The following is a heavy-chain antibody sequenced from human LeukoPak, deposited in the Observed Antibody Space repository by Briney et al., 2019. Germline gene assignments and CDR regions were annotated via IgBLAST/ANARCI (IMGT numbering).Heavy chain of an antibody. D-gene: IGHD2-15*01. CDR3: AKAVVLD. CDR1: GFTVGYNY. V-gene: IGHV3-23*01. J-gene: IGHJ4*02. Sequence: PGGSLRLSCAASGFTVGYNYMTWVRQAPGKGLEWVSAISGSGGSTYYADSVKGRFTISRDNSKNTLYLQMNSLRAEDTAVYYCAKAVVLDWGQGTLVTVSS. CDR2: ISGSGGST.